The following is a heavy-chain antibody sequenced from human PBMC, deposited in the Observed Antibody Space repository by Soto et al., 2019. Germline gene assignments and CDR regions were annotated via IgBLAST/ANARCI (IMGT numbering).Heavy chain of an antibody. CDR2: IYYSGST. CDR1: GGSISSDTHY. CDR3: ARVRDYDSSGYYYVLFDY. D-gene: IGHD3-22*01. V-gene: IGHV4-61*01. J-gene: IGHJ4*02. Sequence: SETLSLACTVSGGSISSDTHYWSWIRQHPGKGLEWIGYIYYSGSTNYNPSLKSRVTISVDTSKNQFSLKLSSVTAADTAVYYCARVRDYDSSGYYYVLFDYWGQGTLVTVSS.